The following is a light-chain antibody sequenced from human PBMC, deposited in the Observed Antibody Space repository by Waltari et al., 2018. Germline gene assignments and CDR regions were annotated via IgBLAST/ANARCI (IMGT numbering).Light chain of an antibody. J-gene: IGKJ1*01. CDR2: GAY. CDR3: QQYDGSPMWS. Sequence: ETVLTQSPATLSLSPGDSATLSCRASQSVPSRYLAWYHQRPGQSPRLLIYGAYTRASGIPDRFSGSGSGTDFSFRISRVETEDFGVYYCQQYDGSPMWSFGLGTKVEVK. CDR1: QSVPSRY. V-gene: IGKV3-20*01.